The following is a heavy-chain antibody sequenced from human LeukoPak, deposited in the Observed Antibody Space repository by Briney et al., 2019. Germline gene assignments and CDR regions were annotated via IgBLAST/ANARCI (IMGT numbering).Heavy chain of an antibody. CDR2: ISYDGSNK. Sequence: GGSLRLSCAASGFTFSSYGMHWVRQAPGKGLEWVAVISYDGSNKYYADSVKGRFTISRDNSKNTLYLQMNSLRAEDTAVYYCAKDLLYFGWLLPDYWGQGTLVTVSS. V-gene: IGHV3-30*18. D-gene: IGHD3-9*01. CDR3: AKDLLYFGWLLPDY. CDR1: GFTFSSYG. J-gene: IGHJ4*02.